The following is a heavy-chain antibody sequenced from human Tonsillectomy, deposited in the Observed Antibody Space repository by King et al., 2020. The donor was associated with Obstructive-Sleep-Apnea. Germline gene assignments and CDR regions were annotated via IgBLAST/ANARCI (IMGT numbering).Heavy chain of an antibody. D-gene: IGHD3-3*01. CDR3: AADGIANYDFWSGYEDPYYYYGMDV. CDR2: IVVGSGNT. J-gene: IGHJ6*02. Sequence: QLVQSGPEVKKPGTSVKVSCKASGFTFTSSAVQWVRQARGQRLEWIGWIVVGSGNTNYAQKFQERVTITRDMSTSTAYMGLSSLRSEDTAVYYCAADGIANYDFWSGYEDPYYYYGMDVWGQGTTVTVSS. CDR1: GFTFTSSA. V-gene: IGHV1-58*01.